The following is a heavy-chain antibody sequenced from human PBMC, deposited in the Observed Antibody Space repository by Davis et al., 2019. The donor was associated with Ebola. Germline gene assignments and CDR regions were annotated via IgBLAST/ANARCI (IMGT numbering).Heavy chain of an antibody. Sequence: GGSLRLSCAASGFTFSSNSMNWVRQAPGKGLEWVSFISSSSNYIYYADSVKGRFTVSRDNAKNSLYLQMNSLRAEDTAVYYCARDEDYYYYYAIDVWGKGTTVTVSS. J-gene: IGHJ6*04. V-gene: IGHV3-21*01. CDR3: ARDEDYYYYYAIDV. CDR1: GFTFSSNS. CDR2: ISSSSNYI.